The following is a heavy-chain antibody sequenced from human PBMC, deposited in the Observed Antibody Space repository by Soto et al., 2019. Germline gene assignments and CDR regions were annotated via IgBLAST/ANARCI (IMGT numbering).Heavy chain of an antibody. CDR3: TRANWYSEY. Sequence: QVQLQESGPGLVKPSETLSLTCSVSGGSISNHYWSWIRQRPGKGLEWIGYIYDNGNTNYNPSLKSRVTLSVDTSRNQISLKLTTVTAADTAVYYCTRANWYSEYWGQGTRVTVSS. D-gene: IGHD7-27*01. V-gene: IGHV4-59*11. CDR1: GGSISNHY. J-gene: IGHJ4*02. CDR2: IYDNGNT.